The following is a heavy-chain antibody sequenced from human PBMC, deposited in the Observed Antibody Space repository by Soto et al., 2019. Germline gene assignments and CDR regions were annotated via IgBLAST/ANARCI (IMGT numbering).Heavy chain of an antibody. J-gene: IGHJ5*02. CDR2: INPNSGGT. D-gene: IGHD3-16*01. CDR1: GYTFTGYY. V-gene: IGHV1-2*02. Sequence: ASVKVSCKASGYTFTGYYMHWVRQAPGQGLEWMGWINPNSGGTNYAQKFQGRVTMTRDTSISTAYMELSRLRSDDTAVYYCARLRRAIRGGWFDPWGQGTLVTVSS. CDR3: ARLRRAIRGGWFDP.